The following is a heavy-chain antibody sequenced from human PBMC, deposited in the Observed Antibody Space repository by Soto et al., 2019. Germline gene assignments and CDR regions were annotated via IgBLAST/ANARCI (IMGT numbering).Heavy chain of an antibody. V-gene: IGHV3-7*01. D-gene: IGHD2-21*01. J-gene: IGHJ4*02. Sequence: EVQLVESGGRLVQPGGSLRLSCAASGFMFSAYWLSWVRQDPGKGLEWVATISGAASDKFYVDSVKGRFTISRDDSKNTLYRQMNSLRDEDTAVYYCVREDWHRFDSWGQGTLVTVSS. CDR1: GFMFSAYW. CDR3: VREDWHRFDS. CDR2: ISGAASDK.